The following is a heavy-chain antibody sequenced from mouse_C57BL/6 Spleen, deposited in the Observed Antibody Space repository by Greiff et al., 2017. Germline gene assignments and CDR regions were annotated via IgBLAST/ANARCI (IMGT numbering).Heavy chain of an antibody. J-gene: IGHJ2*01. CDR3: ARDDYDGYYVDY. CDR1: GYSITSGYY. V-gene: IGHV3-6*01. CDR2: ISYDGSN. D-gene: IGHD2-3*01. Sequence: EVKLMESGPGLVKPSQSLSLTCSVTGYSITSGYYWNWIRQFPGNKLEWMGYISYDGSNNYNPSLKNRISITRDTSKNQFFLKLNSVTTEDTATYYCARDDYDGYYVDYWGQGTTLTVSS.